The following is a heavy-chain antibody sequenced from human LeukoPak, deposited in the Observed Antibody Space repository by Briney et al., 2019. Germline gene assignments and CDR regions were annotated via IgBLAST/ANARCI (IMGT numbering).Heavy chain of an antibody. V-gene: IGHV4-34*01. CDR1: GGSFSGYY. D-gene: IGHD5-18*01. Sequence: SETLSLTCAVYGGSFSGYYWSWIRQPPRKGLEWIGEINHSGSTNYNPSLKSRVTISVDTSKNQFSLKLSSVTAADTAVYYCARPPEWIQLRRDFDYWGQGTLVTVSS. CDR2: INHSGST. J-gene: IGHJ4*02. CDR3: ARPPEWIQLRRDFDY.